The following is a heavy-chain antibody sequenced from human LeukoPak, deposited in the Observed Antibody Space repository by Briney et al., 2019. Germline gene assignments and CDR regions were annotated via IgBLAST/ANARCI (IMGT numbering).Heavy chain of an antibody. Sequence: PGGSLRLSCAASGFTFSSYEMNWVRQAPGKGLEWVSSISSSSSYIYYADSVKGRFTISRDNAKNSLYLQMNSLRAEDTAVYYCARVAAQTSGYWGQGTLVTVSS. CDR1: GFTFSSYE. V-gene: IGHV3-21*01. D-gene: IGHD3-3*01. J-gene: IGHJ4*02. CDR2: ISSSSSYI. CDR3: ARVAAQTSGY.